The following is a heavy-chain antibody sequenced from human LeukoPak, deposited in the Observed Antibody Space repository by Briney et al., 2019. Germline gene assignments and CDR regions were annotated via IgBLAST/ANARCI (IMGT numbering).Heavy chain of an antibody. J-gene: IGHJ4*02. CDR3: AHLTPDIVVVPAAMGLFDY. CDR1: GFSLSTSGVG. CDR2: IYWNDDK. Sequence: SGPTLVNPTQTLTLTCTFSGFSLSTSGVGVGWIRQPPGKALEWLALIYWNDDKRYSPSLKSRLTITKDTSKNQVVLTMTNMDPVDTATYYCAHLTPDIVVVPAAMGLFDYWGQGTLVTVSS. V-gene: IGHV2-5*01. D-gene: IGHD2-2*01.